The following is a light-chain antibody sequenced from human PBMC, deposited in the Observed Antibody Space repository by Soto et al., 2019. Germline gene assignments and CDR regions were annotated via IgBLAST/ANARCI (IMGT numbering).Light chain of an antibody. CDR2: GAS. V-gene: IGKV3-15*01. Sequence: EVVMTQSTATLSVSAGERATLSCRASQSVSSNLAWYQQKPGQAPRLLIYGASTRATGIPARFSGSGSGTEFTLTISSLQSEDFAVYYCQQYNNWPWTFGQGTKVDIK. CDR3: QQYNNWPWT. CDR1: QSVSSN. J-gene: IGKJ1*01.